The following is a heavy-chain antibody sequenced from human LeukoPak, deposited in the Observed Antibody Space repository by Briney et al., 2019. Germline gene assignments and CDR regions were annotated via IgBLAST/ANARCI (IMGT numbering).Heavy chain of an antibody. Sequence: PGGSLRLSCAASGFTFSSYWMHWVRQAPGKGLVWVSCIKSDGSSTTYADSVKGRFTISRDNAKNTLHLQMNSLRAEDTAVYCCARDSSSWYYDYWGQGTLVTVSS. CDR1: GFTFSSYW. J-gene: IGHJ4*02. CDR3: ARDSSSWYYDY. V-gene: IGHV3-74*03. CDR2: IKSDGSST. D-gene: IGHD6-13*01.